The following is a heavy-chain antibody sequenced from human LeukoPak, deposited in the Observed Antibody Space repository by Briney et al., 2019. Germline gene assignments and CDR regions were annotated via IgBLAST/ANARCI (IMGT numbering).Heavy chain of an antibody. V-gene: IGHV3-21*01. J-gene: IGHJ4*02. CDR1: GFTFSSYS. CDR3: ARDGLYCSGGSCYGGSLY. D-gene: IGHD2-15*01. CDR2: ISSRSSYI. Sequence: GGSLRLSCAASGFTFSSYSMNWVRQAPGKGLEWVSSISSRSSYIDYADSLKGRFTISRDNAKNSLYLQMNSLRAEDTAVYYCARDGLYCSGGSCYGGSLYWGQGTLVTVSS.